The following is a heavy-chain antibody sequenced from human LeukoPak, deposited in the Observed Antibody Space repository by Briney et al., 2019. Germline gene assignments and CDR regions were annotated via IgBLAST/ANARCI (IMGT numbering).Heavy chain of an antibody. Sequence: ASVKVSCKASGGTFSSYAISWVRQAPGQGLEWMGWISAYKGNTNYAQKLQGRVTMTTDTSTSTAYMELRSLRSDDTAVYYCARDFWSGQYFDYWGQGTLVTVSS. CDR1: GGTFSSYA. V-gene: IGHV1-18*01. D-gene: IGHD3-3*01. CDR3: ARDFWSGQYFDY. CDR2: ISAYKGNT. J-gene: IGHJ4*02.